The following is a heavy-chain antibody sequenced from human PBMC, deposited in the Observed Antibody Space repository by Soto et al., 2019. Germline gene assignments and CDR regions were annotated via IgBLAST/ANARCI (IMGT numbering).Heavy chain of an antibody. CDR3: XXXXXXXXXXXXSLXYXXXXDV. CDR1: GFTFSSYA. V-gene: IGHV3-23*01. Sequence: LXSGGXXXXXXGSLRLSCAASGFTFSSYAMSWVRQAPGKGLXWVSAISXSGGSTYYADSVKGXXXXXXXXXXXXXXXXXXXXXXXXXXXXXXXXXXXXXXXXXXSLXYXXXXDVWGQGXTVTV. J-gene: IGHJ6*02. CDR2: ISXSGGST.